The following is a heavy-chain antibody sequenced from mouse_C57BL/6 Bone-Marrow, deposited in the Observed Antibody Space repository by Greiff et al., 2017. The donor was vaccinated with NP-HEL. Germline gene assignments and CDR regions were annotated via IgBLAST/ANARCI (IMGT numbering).Heavy chain of an antibody. V-gene: IGHV5-4*01. J-gene: IGHJ3*01. D-gene: IGHD3-1*01. CDR3: ARDRDY. CDR1: GFTFSSYA. Sequence: EVQRVESGGGLVKPGGSLKLSCAASGFTFSSYAMSWVRQTPEKRLEWVATISDGGSYTYYPDNVKGRFTISRDNAKNNLYLQMSHLKSEDTAMYYCARDRDYWGQGTLVTVSA. CDR2: ISDGGSYT.